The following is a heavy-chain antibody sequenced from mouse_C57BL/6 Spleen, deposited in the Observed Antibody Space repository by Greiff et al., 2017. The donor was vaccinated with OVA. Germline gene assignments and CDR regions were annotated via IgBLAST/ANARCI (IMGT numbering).Heavy chain of an antibody. J-gene: IGHJ1*03. CDR3: ARYWDEQYFDV. V-gene: IGHV1-52*01. Sequence: QVQLQQPGAELVRPGSSVKLSCKASGYTFTSYWMHWVKQRPIQGLEWIGNIDPSDSETHYNQKFKDKATLTVDKSSSTAYMQLSSLTSEDSAVYYCARYWDEQYFDVWGTGTTVTVSS. CDR1: GYTFTSYW. D-gene: IGHD4-1*01. CDR2: IDPSDSET.